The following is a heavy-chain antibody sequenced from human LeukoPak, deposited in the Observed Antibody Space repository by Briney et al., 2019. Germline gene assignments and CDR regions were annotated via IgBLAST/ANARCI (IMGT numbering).Heavy chain of an antibody. V-gene: IGHV3-33*01. J-gene: IGHJ4*02. CDR2: IWHDGSHK. CDR1: GFAFNTYA. D-gene: IGHD4-11*01. CDR3: ARGNYYVAVDDY. Sequence: GTSLRLSCAASGFAFNTYAMHWVRQAPGKGLEWVTLIWHDGSHKFYIDSVRGRFTISRDNSKNTVYLQMNGLRAEDTAVYYCARGNYYVAVDDYWGQGTLVTVSS.